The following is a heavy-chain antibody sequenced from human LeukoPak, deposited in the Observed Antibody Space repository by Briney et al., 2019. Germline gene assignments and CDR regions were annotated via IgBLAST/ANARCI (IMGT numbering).Heavy chain of an antibody. CDR2: INPNSGGT. CDR3: ASEVDTAMVTGFDP. J-gene: IGHJ5*02. D-gene: IGHD5-18*01. Sequence: ASVKVSCKASGYTFTGYYMHWVRQAPGQGLKWMGWINPNSGGTNYAQKFQGRVTMTRDTSISTAYMELSRLRSDDTAVYYCASEVDTAMVTGFDPWGQGTLVTVSS. CDR1: GYTFTGYY. V-gene: IGHV1-2*02.